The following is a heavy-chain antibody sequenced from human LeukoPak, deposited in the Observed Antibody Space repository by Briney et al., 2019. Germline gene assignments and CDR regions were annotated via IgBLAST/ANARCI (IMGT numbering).Heavy chain of an antibody. CDR3: ARDLLGGDNDDY. Sequence: GGSLRLSCAASGFTFSSYEMNWVRQAPGKGLEWVLYISSSGSTIYYADSVKGRFTISRDNSKNTLYLQMNSLRAEDTAVYYCARDLLGGDNDDYWGQGTLVTVSS. CDR2: ISSSGSTI. CDR1: GFTFSSYE. D-gene: IGHD3-16*01. V-gene: IGHV3-48*03. J-gene: IGHJ4*02.